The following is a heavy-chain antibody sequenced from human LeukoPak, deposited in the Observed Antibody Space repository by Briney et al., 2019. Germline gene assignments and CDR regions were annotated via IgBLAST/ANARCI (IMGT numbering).Heavy chain of an antibody. D-gene: IGHD3-3*01. CDR2: MNPSSGNT. CDR3: ARSGSLYYDFWSGYPDYYYMDV. V-gene: IGHV1-8*03. CDR1: GYTFTSYD. J-gene: IGHJ6*03. Sequence: ASVKVSCKASGYTFTSYDINWVRQATGQGLEWMGWMNPSSGNTGYAQKFQGRVPITRNTSISTAYMELSSLRSEDTAVYYCARSGSLYYDFWSGYPDYYYMDVWGKGTTVTVSS.